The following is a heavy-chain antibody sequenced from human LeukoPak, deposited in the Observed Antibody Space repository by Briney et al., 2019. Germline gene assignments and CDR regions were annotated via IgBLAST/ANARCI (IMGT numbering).Heavy chain of an antibody. CDR3: ARSFGDYGSGSFGY. D-gene: IGHD3-10*01. Sequence: SETLSLTCTVSGGSISTYYWSWIRQPTGKGLEWIGYIYYSGCTKYNPSLKSRVTISVDTSKNQFSLKLSSVTAADTAVYYCARSFGDYGSGSFGYWGQGTLVTVSS. J-gene: IGHJ4*02. CDR1: GGSISTYY. V-gene: IGHV4-59*01. CDR2: IYYSGCT.